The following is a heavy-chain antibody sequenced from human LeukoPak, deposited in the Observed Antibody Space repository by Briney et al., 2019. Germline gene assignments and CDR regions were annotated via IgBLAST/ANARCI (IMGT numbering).Heavy chain of an antibody. D-gene: IGHD6-13*01. V-gene: IGHV1-18*01. CDR1: GYTFISYG. J-gene: IGHJ3*02. Sequence: GASVKVSCKASGYTFISYGISWVRQAPGQGLEWMGWISAYNGNTNYAQKLQGRVTMTTDTSTSTAYMELRSLRSDDTAVYYCARDGIAAAGTSLGYNKGTRNAFDIWGQGTMVTVSS. CDR3: ARDGIAAAGTSLGYNKGTRNAFDI. CDR2: ISAYNGNT.